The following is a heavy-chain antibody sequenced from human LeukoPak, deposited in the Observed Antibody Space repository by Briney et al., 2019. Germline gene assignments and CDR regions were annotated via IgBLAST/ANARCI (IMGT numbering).Heavy chain of an antibody. CDR3: ARQGYSYGGRYFQH. J-gene: IGHJ1*01. CDR2: IYYSGST. D-gene: IGHD5-18*01. CDR1: GGSISSYY. Sequence: SETLSLTCTVSGGSISSYYWSWIRQPPGKGLEWIGYIYYSGSTNYNPSLKSRVTISVDTSKNQFSLKLSSVTAADPALYYCARQGYSYGGRYFQHWGEGTLVTLSS. V-gene: IGHV4-59*08.